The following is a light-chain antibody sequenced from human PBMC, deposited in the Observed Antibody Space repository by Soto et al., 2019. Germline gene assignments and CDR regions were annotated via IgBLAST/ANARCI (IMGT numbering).Light chain of an antibody. CDR3: QQSTNWPPSNT. Sequence: EIVLTQSPGTLFLSAGERATLSCRASQSVSNNYLAWYQQKPCQAPRLLIYGASNRATGIPDRFSGSGSGTDFTLTVSRLEPEDFAVYYCQQSTNWPPSNTFCQGTRLENK. V-gene: IGKV3D-20*02. J-gene: IGKJ5*01. CDR2: GAS. CDR1: QSVSNNY.